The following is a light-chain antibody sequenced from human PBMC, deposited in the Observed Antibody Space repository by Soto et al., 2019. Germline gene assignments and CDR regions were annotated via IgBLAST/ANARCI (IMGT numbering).Light chain of an antibody. CDR2: GAS. CDR1: QTIMSS. J-gene: IGKJ4*01. CDR3: QQSYTVPLT. Sequence: DIQMTQSPSSLSASVGDRVSITCRASQTIMSSVNWYQQKPGKAPKLLISGASSLESGVPSRFSGMSSGTDFTLTIRSLQPDDFATYYCQQSYTVPLTFGGGTKVEIE. V-gene: IGKV1-39*01.